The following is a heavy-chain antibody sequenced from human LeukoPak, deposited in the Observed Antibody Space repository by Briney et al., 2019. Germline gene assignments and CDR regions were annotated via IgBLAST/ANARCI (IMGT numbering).Heavy chain of an antibody. CDR2: ISYDGSNK. CDR3: ARGISVKEPGNH. J-gene: IGHJ5*02. Sequence: GRSLRLSCAASGFTFSSYAMHWVRQAPGKGLEWVAVISYDGSNKYYADSVKGRFTISRDNSKNTLYLRMNSLRAEDTAVYYCARGISVKEPGNHWGQGTLVTVSS. CDR1: GFTFSSYA. V-gene: IGHV3-30*04. D-gene: IGHD1-14*01.